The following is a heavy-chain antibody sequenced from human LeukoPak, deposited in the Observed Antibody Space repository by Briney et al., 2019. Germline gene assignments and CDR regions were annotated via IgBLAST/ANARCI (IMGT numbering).Heavy chain of an antibody. Sequence: GGSLRLSCAASGFTFSSYSMNWVRQAPGKGLEWDSYISSSSSTIYYADSVKGRFTISRDNAKNSLYLQMNSLRDEDTAVYYCARDRYYGSGSYPGYWGQGTLVTVSS. J-gene: IGHJ4*02. D-gene: IGHD3-10*01. CDR3: ARDRYYGSGSYPGY. CDR1: GFTFSSYS. V-gene: IGHV3-48*02. CDR2: ISSSSSTI.